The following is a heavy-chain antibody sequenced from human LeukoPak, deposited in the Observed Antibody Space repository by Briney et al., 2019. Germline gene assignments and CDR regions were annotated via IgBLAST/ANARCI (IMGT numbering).Heavy chain of an antibody. Sequence: GGSLRLSCVAAGFTFSRFEMNWVRQAPGKGLEWISHISTGTYIAYTDSVKGRFTISRDNAKNSLYLQMNSLGAEDTAVYYCAELGITMIGGVWGKGTTVTISS. V-gene: IGHV3-48*03. D-gene: IGHD3-10*02. CDR1: GFTFSRFE. J-gene: IGHJ6*04. CDR3: AELGITMIGGV. CDR2: ISTGTYI.